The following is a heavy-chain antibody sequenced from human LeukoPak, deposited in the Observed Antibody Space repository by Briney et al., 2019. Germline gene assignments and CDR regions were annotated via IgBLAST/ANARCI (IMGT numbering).Heavy chain of an antibody. CDR1: GFTFSSYG. J-gene: IGHJ6*03. CDR2: ISYDGSNK. V-gene: IGHV3-30*03. D-gene: IGHD3-3*01. CDR3: ARSFRTIFGDHHYYMDV. Sequence: GGSLRLSCAASGFTFSSYGMHWVRQAPGKGLEWVAVISYDGSNKYYADSVKGRFTISRDNSKNTLYLQMNSLRAEDTAVYYCARSFRTIFGDHHYYMDVWGKGTTVTVSS.